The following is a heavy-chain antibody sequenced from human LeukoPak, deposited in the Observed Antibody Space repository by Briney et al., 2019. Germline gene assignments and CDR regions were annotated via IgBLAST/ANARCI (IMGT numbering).Heavy chain of an antibody. V-gene: IGHV1-69*13. CDR2: IIPIFGTA. CDR1: GGTFSSYA. CDR3: ARSGYITIVRGVTNAFDI. J-gene: IGHJ3*02. Sequence: GASVKVSCKVSGGTFSSYAISWVRQAPGQGLEWMGGIIPIFGTANYAQKFQGRVTISADESTSTAYMELSSLRSEDTAVYYCARSGYITIVRGVTNAFDIWGQGTMVTVSS. D-gene: IGHD3-10*01.